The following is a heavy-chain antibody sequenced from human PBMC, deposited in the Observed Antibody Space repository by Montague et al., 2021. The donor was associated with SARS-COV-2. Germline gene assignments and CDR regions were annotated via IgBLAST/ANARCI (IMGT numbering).Heavy chain of an antibody. D-gene: IGHD5/OR15-5a*01. J-gene: IGHJ3*01. CDR2: IDNSGNT. CDR3: GRDSWGDGYGVTGAFDV. Sequence: SETLSLTCSVSGGSISTYYWSWIRQPPGKGLEWIGYIDNSGNTYYSPSLRSRVTMSLDTSKNHFSLILTSVTAADTALYYCGRDSWGDGYGVTGAFDVWGQGTMVIVSS. CDR1: GGSISTYY. V-gene: IGHV4-4*09.